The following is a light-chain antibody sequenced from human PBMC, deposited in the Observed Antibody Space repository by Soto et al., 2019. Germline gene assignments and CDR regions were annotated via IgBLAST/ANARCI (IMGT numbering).Light chain of an antibody. Sequence: QPVLAQPPSASGTPGQRVSISCSGSRSTIGSNYVFWYQQLPGAAPKLLIQTNNQRPSGVTDRFSGSKSGTSASLAISGLRSEDEAEYFCATWDDRLSGYVFGPATTLTVL. V-gene: IGLV1-47*02. CDR1: RSTIGSNY. J-gene: IGLJ1*01. CDR2: TNN. CDR3: ATWDDRLSGYV.